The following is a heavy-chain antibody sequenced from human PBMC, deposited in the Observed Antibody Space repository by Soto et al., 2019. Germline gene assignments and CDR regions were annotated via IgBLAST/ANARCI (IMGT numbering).Heavy chain of an antibody. CDR2: ISDGSDST. CDR1: GFTFNRYV. CDR3: AKGSGAARPYYFDY. V-gene: IGHV3-23*01. D-gene: IGHD3-3*01. Sequence: EVQLLESGGGLGQPGGSLRLSCAASGFTFNRYVMSWVHQAPGKGLEWISAISDGSDSTYYADSVKGRFTISRDNSKNTLYLQMNSLGADDTAIYYCAKGSGAARPYYFDYWGQGTLVTVSS. J-gene: IGHJ4*02.